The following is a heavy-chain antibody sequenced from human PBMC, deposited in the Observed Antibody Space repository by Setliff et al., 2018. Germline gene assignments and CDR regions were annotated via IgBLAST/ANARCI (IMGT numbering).Heavy chain of an antibody. CDR1: NGSISISDFY. D-gene: IGHD3-10*01. CDR2: IYYTGDT. V-gene: IGHV4-39*01. J-gene: IGHJ4*01. Sequence: SETLSLTCTVSNGSISISDFYWGWIRQSPGKGLEWIGSIYYTGDTWYKQSLEGRVTISVDTSMNQFSLGLTSVTAADTAVYYCARQAGLRGYYGSNSLYYFDFWGRGTLVTVSS. CDR3: ARQAGLRGYYGSNSLYYFDF.